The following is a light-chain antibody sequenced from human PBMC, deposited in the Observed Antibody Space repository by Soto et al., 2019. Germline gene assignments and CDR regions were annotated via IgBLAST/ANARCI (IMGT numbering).Light chain of an antibody. CDR2: WAS. Sequence: DIVMTQSPDSLAVSLGERATINCKSSQRVLYNSDNKNYLAWYQQKPGQPPKLLIYWASTRESGVPDRFSGSGSGTDFTLTISSLQAEDVAVYYCQQYYSTPPMYTFGQGTKLEIK. V-gene: IGKV4-1*01. CDR1: QRVLYNSDNKNY. CDR3: QQYYSTPPMYT. J-gene: IGKJ2*01.